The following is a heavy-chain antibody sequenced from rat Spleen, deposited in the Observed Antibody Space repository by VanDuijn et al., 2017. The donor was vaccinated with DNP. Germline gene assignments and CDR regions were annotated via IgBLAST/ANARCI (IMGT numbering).Heavy chain of an antibody. CDR2: ITNTGDST. J-gene: IGHJ2*01. V-gene: IGHV5-27*01. CDR3: TSNPHIRTAAPFDY. CDR1: GFTFSNYY. Sequence: EVQLVESGGGLVQPGRSLKLSCAASGFTFSNYYMAWVRQAPTKGLELVASITNTGDSTYYSDSVKGRFSISRDNVKSTLYLQVNSLRSEDTATYYCTSNPHIRTAAPFDYWGQGVVVTVSS. D-gene: IGHD3-8*01.